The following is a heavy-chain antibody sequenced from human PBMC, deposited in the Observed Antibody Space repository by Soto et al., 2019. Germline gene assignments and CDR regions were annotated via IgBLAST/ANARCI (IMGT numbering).Heavy chain of an antibody. CDR1: GGSFSGYY. CDR2: IYYSGST. D-gene: IGHD2-15*01. Sequence: PSETLSLTCAVYGGSFSGYYWNWIRQPPGKGLEWIGYIYYSGSTYYNPSLKSRVTISVDTSKNQFSLKLSSVTAADTAVYYCARRYCSGGSCYADYWGQGTLVTVSS. V-gene: IGHV4-34*09. CDR3: ARRYCSGGSCYADY. J-gene: IGHJ4*02.